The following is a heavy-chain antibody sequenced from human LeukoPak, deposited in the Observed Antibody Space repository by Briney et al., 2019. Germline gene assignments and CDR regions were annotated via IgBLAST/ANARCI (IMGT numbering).Heavy chain of an antibody. CDR1: GASINNNF. V-gene: IGHV4-59*08. D-gene: IGHD3-22*01. Sequence: SETLSLTCTVSGASINNNFRTWIRQPPGKGLEWIGYIYSSGSAKYNPSLKSRVIISGDTSKNRISLNLTSVTAADTAVYFCARHRDYYDTWGHGTLVTVSS. J-gene: IGHJ4*01. CDR2: IYSSGSA. CDR3: ARHRDYYDT.